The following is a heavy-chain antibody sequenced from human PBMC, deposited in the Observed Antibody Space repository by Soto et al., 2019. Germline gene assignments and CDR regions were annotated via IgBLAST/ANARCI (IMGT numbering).Heavy chain of an antibody. CDR3: AKWAARQFDHDAFDI. V-gene: IGHV3-23*01. Sequence: EVQLLESGGGLVQPGGSLRLSCAASGFTFSSYAMSWVRQAPGKGLEWVSAISGSAGSTYYADSLKGRLTISRDNSKNTVYLQMTSLRAEDTAVYYCAKWAARQFDHDAFDIWGQGTMVTVSS. CDR2: ISGSAGST. CDR1: GFTFSSYA. D-gene: IGHD6-6*01. J-gene: IGHJ3*02.